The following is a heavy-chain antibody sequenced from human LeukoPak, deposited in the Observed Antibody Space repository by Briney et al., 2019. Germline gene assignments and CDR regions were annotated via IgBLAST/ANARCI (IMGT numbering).Heavy chain of an antibody. Sequence: SETLSLTCSVSGVSISSYYCSWIRQPPGKGLEWIGYIYYSGSTNYNPSLKSRVTISVDTSKNQFSLKLSSVTAADTAVYYCASKSSRFGVVDYWGQGTLVTVSS. CDR3: ASKSSRFGVVDY. CDR1: GVSISSYY. D-gene: IGHD2-21*01. J-gene: IGHJ4*02. V-gene: IGHV4-59*01. CDR2: IYYSGST.